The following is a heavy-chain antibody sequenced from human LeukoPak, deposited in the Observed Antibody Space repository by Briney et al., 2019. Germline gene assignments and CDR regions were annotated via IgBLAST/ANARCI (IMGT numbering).Heavy chain of an antibody. J-gene: IGHJ6*02. CDR3: ARWGTYYDILTGPGGHDGMDV. CDR2: MNPNSGNT. V-gene: IGHV1-8*01. Sequence: ASVTVSCTASGYTFTSYDINWVRQAPGQGLEWMGWMNPNSGNTGYAQKFQGRVTMTRNTSISTAYMELSSLRSEDTAVYYCARWGTYYDILTGPGGHDGMDVWGQGTTVTVSS. CDR1: GYTFTSYD. D-gene: IGHD3-9*01.